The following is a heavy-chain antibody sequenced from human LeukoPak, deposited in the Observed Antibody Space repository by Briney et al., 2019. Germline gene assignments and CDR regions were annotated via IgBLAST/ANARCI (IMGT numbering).Heavy chain of an antibody. CDR3: AGEGDEQQLVLYYFDY. CDR1: GFTFSSYA. CDR2: ISSNGGST. V-gene: IGHV3-64*01. D-gene: IGHD6-13*01. Sequence: GGSLRLSCAASGFTFSSYAMHWVRQAPGKGLEYVSAISSNGGSTYYANSVKGRFTISRDNSKNTLYLQMGSLRAEDMAVYHCAGEGDEQQLVLYYFDYWGQGTLVTVSS. J-gene: IGHJ4*02.